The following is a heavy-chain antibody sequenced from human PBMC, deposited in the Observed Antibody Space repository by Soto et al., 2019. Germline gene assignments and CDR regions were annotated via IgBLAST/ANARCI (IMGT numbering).Heavy chain of an antibody. V-gene: IGHV3-33*01. CDR1: GFTFSSYG. J-gene: IGHJ6*04. CDR3: ARLTGRNGIYDFWSGYYMDV. D-gene: IGHD3-3*01. Sequence: QVQLVESGGGVVQPGRSLRLSCAASGFTFSSYGMHWVRQAPGKGLEWVAVIWYDGSNKYYADSVKGRFTISRDNSKNTLYLQMNSLSAEDTAVYYCARLTGRNGIYDFWSGYYMDVWGKGTTVTVSS. CDR2: IWYDGSNK.